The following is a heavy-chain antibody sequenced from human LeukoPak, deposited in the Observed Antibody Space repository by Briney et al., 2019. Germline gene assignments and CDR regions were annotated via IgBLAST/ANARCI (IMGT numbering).Heavy chain of an antibody. CDR3: ARVLDRGGGDPTKYGMDV. CDR2: IYYSGST. CDR1: GGSISSYY. D-gene: IGHD2-21*02. J-gene: IGHJ6*02. V-gene: IGHV4-59*01. Sequence: SETLSLTCTVSGGSISSYYWSWIRQPPGKGLEWIGYIYYSGSTNYNPSLKSRVTISVDTPKNQFSLKLSSVTAADTAVYYCARVLDRGGGDPTKYGMDVWGQGTTVTVSS.